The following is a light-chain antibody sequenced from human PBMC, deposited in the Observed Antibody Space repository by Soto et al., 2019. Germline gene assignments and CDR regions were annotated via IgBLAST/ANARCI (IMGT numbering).Light chain of an antibody. CDR1: QRISRW. CDR2: DAS. V-gene: IGKV1-5*01. Sequence: DIQMTQSPSTLSASVGDRVTITCRASQRISRWLAWYQQKPGKAPKLLIFDASSLESGVPSRFSGSGSGTEFTLTISSLQPDDFATYYRPQYQNYPLTFGGGTKVDIK. J-gene: IGKJ4*01. CDR3: PQYQNYPLT.